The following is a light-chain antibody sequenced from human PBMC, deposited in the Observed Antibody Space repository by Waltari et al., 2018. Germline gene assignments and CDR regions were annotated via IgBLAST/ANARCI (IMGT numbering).Light chain of an antibody. CDR3: QSFDSSLSGWV. CDR1: SSNIGTGFE. V-gene: IGLV1-40*01. J-gene: IGLJ3*02. CDR2: GDT. Sequence: QSVLTQPPSVSGAPGQRVTISCTGSSSNIGTGFEVHWYQQLPGTAPKLLIYGDTNRPSWVPDRFSGSKSGTSASLAITGLQAEDEADYYCQSFDSSLSGWVFGGGTKLTVL.